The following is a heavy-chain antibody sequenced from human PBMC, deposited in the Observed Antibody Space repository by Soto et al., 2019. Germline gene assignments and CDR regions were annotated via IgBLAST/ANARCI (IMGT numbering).Heavy chain of an antibody. J-gene: IGHJ4*02. CDR2: ISSSSSYI. D-gene: IGHD3-10*01. CDR1: GFTFSSYS. Sequence: PGGSLRLSCAASGFTFSSYSMSWVRQAPGKGLEWVSSISSSSSYIYYADSVKGRFTISRDNAKNSLYLQMNSLRAEDTAVYYCARDRDGGEWFGELYYFDYWGQGALVTVSS. V-gene: IGHV3-21*01. CDR3: ARDRDGGEWFGELYYFDY.